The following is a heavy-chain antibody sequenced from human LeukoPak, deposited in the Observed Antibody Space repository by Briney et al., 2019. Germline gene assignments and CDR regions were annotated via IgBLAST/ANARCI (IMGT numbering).Heavy chain of an antibody. CDR1: GYTFTSYG. V-gene: IGHV1-18*01. J-gene: IGHJ1*01. D-gene: IGHD4-17*01. CDR3: ARSPLMTTVIGYFQH. CDR2: ISAYNGNT. Sequence: ASVTVSCKASGYTFTSYGISWVRQAPEQGLEWMGWISAYNGNTNYAQKLQGRVTMTTDTSTSTAYMELRSLRSDDTAVYYCARSPLMTTVIGYFQHWGQGTLVTVSS.